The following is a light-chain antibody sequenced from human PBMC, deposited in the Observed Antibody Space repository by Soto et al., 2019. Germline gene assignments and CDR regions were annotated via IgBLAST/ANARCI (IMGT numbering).Light chain of an antibody. Sequence: DVVMTQSPLSLPVTPGEPASISCRSSQSLLYTNGYNYLDWYLQKPGQSPQLLIYLGSYRASGVPDRFTGSGSGTDFTPKISRVEAEDVGVYYCMQTRQTPFTFGPGTKVNI. CDR1: QSLLYTNGYNY. J-gene: IGKJ3*01. CDR3: MQTRQTPFT. V-gene: IGKV2-28*01. CDR2: LGS.